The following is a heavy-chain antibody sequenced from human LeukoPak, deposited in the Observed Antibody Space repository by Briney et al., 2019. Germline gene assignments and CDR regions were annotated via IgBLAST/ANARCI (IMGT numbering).Heavy chain of an antibody. V-gene: IGHV4-39*01. J-gene: IGHJ4*02. CDR1: GDSISRSTYY. Sequence: KPSETLSFTCAVSGDSISRSTYYWGWIRQPPGRGLEWIGALYYSGSIYYNPSLKSRASISVDTPKNQFSLKLSSVTAADTAVYYCARHGPPMSPIDYWGQGILVSVSS. CDR2: LYYSGSI. CDR3: ARHGPPMSPIDY. D-gene: IGHD3-22*01.